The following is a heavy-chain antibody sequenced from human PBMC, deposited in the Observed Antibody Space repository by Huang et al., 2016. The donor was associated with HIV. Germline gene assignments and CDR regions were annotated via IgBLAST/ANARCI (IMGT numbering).Heavy chain of an antibody. D-gene: IGHD6-19*01. Sequence: QLVQSGAEVKKPGESLKISCKGSGDTFTNSWIGWVRQMPGKGLECMGRIYPRDSDTKYSPSFQGQVTLSADKSISTAFLQWSSLKASDTAMYYCARRQWLRQTWGAFNIWGQGTMVIASS. CDR2: IYPRDSDT. V-gene: IGHV5-51*03. J-gene: IGHJ3*02. CDR3: ARRQWLRQTWGAFNI. CDR1: GDTFTNSW.